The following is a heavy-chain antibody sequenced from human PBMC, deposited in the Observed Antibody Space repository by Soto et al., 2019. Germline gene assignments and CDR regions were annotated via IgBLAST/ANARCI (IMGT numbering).Heavy chain of an antibody. Sequence: SATLSLTCTVSDDSVRGAEYYGSWIRQLLGKGPEWIGYTYYNGDTKYNPALRSRVTMSEDTSKNQFSLRLSSVTAADTAVYFCARGPAYIDGWRTFDLWGRGILVTVSS. D-gene: IGHD6-19*01. J-gene: IGHJ4*02. CDR3: ARGPAYIDGWRTFDL. CDR1: DDSVRGAEYY. V-gene: IGHV4-61*08. CDR2: TYYNGDT.